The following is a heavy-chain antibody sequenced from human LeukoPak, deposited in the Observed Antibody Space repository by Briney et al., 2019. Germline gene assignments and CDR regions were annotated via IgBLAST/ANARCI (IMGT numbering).Heavy chain of an antibody. V-gene: IGHV4-39*07. CDR3: ARDMEGGGYYGSGSYIY. D-gene: IGHD3-10*01. J-gene: IGHJ4*02. Sequence: SETLSLTCTVSGGSISSSSYYWGWIRQPPGKGLEWIGSIYYSGSTYYNPSLKSRVTISVDTSKNQFSLKLSSVTAADTAVYYCARDMEGGGYYGSGSYIYWGQGTLVTVSS. CDR2: IYYSGST. CDR1: GGSISSSSYY.